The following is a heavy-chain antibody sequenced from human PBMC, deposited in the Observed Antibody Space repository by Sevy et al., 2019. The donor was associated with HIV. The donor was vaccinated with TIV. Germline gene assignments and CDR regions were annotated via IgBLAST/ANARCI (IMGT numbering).Heavy chain of an antibody. Sequence: GGSLRLSCAASGFTFSSYAMSWVRQAPGKGLEWVSAIGGSGGSTYYADSVKGRFTISRDNSKNTLYLQMNSLRAEDTAVYYCAKAKRYCSGGSCYFDYYYGMDVWGQGTTVTVSS. J-gene: IGHJ6*02. CDR2: IGGSGGST. V-gene: IGHV3-23*01. D-gene: IGHD2-15*01. CDR3: AKAKRYCSGGSCYFDYYYGMDV. CDR1: GFTFSSYA.